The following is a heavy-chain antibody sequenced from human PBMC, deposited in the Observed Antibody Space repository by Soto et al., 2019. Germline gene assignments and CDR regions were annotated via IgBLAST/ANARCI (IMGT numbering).Heavy chain of an antibody. J-gene: IGHJ4*02. Sequence: KTGGSLRLSCAASGFTVSSNYWSWIRQPPGKGLEWIGEINHSGSTNYNPSLKSRVTISVDTSKNQFSLKLSSVTAADTAVYYCARDFHSFDYWGQGTLVTVSS. CDR1: GFTVSSNY. CDR3: ARDFHSFDY. V-gene: IGHV4-34*01. CDR2: INHSGST.